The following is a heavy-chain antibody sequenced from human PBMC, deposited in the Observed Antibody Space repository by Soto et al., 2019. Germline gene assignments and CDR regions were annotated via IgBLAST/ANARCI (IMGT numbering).Heavy chain of an antibody. Sequence: GASVKVSCKASGGTFSSYAISWVRQAPGQGLEWMGGIIPIFGTANYAQKFQGRVTITADESTSTAYMELSSLRSEDTAVYYCASRYCSSTSCYDNWFDPWGQGTLVTVPQ. V-gene: IGHV1-69*13. CDR3: ASRYCSSTSCYDNWFDP. D-gene: IGHD2-2*01. CDR1: GGTFSSYA. CDR2: IIPIFGTA. J-gene: IGHJ5*02.